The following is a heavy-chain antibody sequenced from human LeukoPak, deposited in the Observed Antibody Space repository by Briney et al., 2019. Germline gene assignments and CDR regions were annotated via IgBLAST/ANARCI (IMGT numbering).Heavy chain of an antibody. CDR2: IGSSGSYI. CDR1: GFTFSTFH. Sequence: GGSLRLSCVVSGFTFSTFHMNWVRQAPGKGLEWVSSIGSSGSYIYYADSVTGRFTISRDNAKSSLYLQMNSLRAEDTAVYYCARRATTERGHSYGLDYWGQGTLVTVSS. J-gene: IGHJ4*02. CDR3: ARRATTERGHSYGLDY. V-gene: IGHV3-21*01. D-gene: IGHD5-18*01.